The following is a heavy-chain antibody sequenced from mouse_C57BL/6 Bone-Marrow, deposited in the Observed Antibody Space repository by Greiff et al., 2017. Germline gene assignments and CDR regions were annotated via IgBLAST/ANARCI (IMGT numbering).Heavy chain of an antibody. D-gene: IGHD2-2*01. CDR2: IDPSDSYT. CDR3: ARGKNGYDEGFAY. CDR1: GYTFTSYW. Sequence: QVQLKQPGAELVMPGASVKLSCKASGYTFTSYWMHWVKQRPGQGLEWIGEIDPSDSYTNYNQKFKGKSTLTVDKSSSTAYMQLSSLTSEDSAVYYCARGKNGYDEGFAYWGQGTLVTVSA. J-gene: IGHJ3*01. V-gene: IGHV1-69*01.